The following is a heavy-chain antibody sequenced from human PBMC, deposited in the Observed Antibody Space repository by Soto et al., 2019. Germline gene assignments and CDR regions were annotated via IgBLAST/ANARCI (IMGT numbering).Heavy chain of an antibody. V-gene: IGHV4-31*03. CDR3: ARWSNDCYFDY. CDR2: IHYTGST. Sequence: QVQLQESGPGLVKPSQTLSLTCTVSGGSISSGNYYWSWIRQHPGKGLEWIGYIHYTGSTYYNPSLKSRLTISVDTSKNQFSLKLRSVTAADTAVYYCARWSNDCYFDYWGQGTLVTVSS. J-gene: IGHJ4*02. D-gene: IGHD1-1*01. CDR1: GGSISSGNYY.